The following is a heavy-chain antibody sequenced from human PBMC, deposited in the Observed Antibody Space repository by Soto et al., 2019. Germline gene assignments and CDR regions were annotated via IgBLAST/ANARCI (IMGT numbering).Heavy chain of an antibody. D-gene: IGHD3-10*01. CDR2: IGTFNGDT. J-gene: IGHJ4*02. V-gene: IGHV1-18*01. Sequence: QAQLVQSGAEMKKPGSSVKVSCKASDYTFTNYGLSWVRQAPGQGLEWMGWIGTFNGDTKYAQNLQGRVTMTADTSTSTAYMDLRSLISDDTGMYYCTSGLSVDYWGQGTLMTVSS. CDR3: TSGLSVDY. CDR1: DYTFTNYG.